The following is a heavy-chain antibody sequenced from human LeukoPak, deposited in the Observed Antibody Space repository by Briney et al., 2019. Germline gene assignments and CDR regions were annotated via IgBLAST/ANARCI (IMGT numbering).Heavy chain of an antibody. CDR3: ARGGERYCSSTSRQFDP. J-gene: IGHJ5*02. CDR1: GYTFTSYG. D-gene: IGHD2-2*01. Sequence: GASVKVSCKASGYTFTSYGISWVRQAPGQGLDWMGWISAYNGNTNYAQKLQGRVTMTTDTSTSTAYMELRSLRSDDTAVYYCARGGERYCSSTSRQFDPWGQGTLVTVSS. CDR2: ISAYNGNT. V-gene: IGHV1-18*01.